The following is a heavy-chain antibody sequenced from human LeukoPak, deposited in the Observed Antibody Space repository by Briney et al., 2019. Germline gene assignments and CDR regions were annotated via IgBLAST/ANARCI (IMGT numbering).Heavy chain of an antibody. D-gene: IGHD3-22*01. Sequence: PGGSLRPSCAASGFTFSSYAISWVRHAPGKGLEWVSAISGSGGSTYYAASVKGRSTIYRDNSKNTLYLQMIRLRAEDTSVYYCAKFRFDSSGYFDYWGQGTLVTVSS. CDR1: GFTFSSYA. V-gene: IGHV3-23*01. J-gene: IGHJ4*02. CDR2: ISGSGGST. CDR3: AKFRFDSSGYFDY.